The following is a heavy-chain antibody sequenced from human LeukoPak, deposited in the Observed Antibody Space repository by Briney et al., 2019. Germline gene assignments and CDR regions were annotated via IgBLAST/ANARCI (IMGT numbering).Heavy chain of an antibody. Sequence: PSETLSLTCTVSGGSISSGSYYWSWIRQPPGKGLEWVGYISYSGSTNYNPSLKSRVTISVDTSKNQFSLKLSSVTAADTAVYFCTDYYYGMDVWGQGTTVTVSS. CDR1: GGSISSGSYY. CDR3: TDYYYGMDV. J-gene: IGHJ6*02. CDR2: ISYSGST. V-gene: IGHV4-61*01.